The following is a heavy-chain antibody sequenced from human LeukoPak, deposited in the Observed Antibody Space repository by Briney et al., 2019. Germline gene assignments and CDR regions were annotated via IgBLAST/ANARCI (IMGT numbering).Heavy chain of an antibody. J-gene: IGHJ4*02. Sequence: GGSLRLSCAASGFTFSSYAMSWVRQAPGKGLEWVSAISGSGGSTYYADSAKGRFTISRDNSKNTLYLQMNSLRAEDTAVYYCAKKVGYDFWSGPNYFDYWGQGTLGTVSS. CDR3: AKKVGYDFWSGPNYFDY. V-gene: IGHV3-23*01. CDR1: GFTFSSYA. CDR2: ISGSGGST. D-gene: IGHD3-3*01.